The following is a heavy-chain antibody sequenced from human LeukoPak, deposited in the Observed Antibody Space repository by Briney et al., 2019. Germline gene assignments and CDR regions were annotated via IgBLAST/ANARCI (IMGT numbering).Heavy chain of an antibody. CDR2: FDPEDGET. CDR1: GYTLTELS. Sequence: ASVKVSCKVSGYTLTELSMHWVRQAPGKGLEWMGGFDPEDGETIYAQKFQGRVTMTEDTSTDTAYMELSSLRSEDTAVYYCATGVAGGRGRYYFDHWGQGTLVTVSS. V-gene: IGHV1-24*01. J-gene: IGHJ4*02. CDR3: ATGVAGGRGRYYFDH. D-gene: IGHD3-16*01.